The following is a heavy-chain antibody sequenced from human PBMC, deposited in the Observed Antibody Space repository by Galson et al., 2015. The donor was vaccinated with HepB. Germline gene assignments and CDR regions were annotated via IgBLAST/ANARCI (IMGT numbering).Heavy chain of an antibody. CDR1: GFPFSNAW. J-gene: IGHJ4*02. V-gene: IGHV3-15*01. D-gene: IGHD1-26*01. CDR2: IKSKTDGGTT. CDR3: TTIVGATAIDY. Sequence: SLRLSCAASGFPFSNAWMSWVRQAPGKGLEWVGRIKSKTDGGTTDYAAPVKGRLTISRDDSKNTLYLQMNSLKTEDTAVYYCTTIVGATAIDYWGQGTLVTVSS.